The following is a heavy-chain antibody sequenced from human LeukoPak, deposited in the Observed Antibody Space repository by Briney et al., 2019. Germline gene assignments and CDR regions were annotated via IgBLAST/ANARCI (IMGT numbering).Heavy chain of an antibody. CDR3: ARSVEGSDYYMDV. CDR2: IYPGDSDT. J-gene: IGHJ6*03. V-gene: IGHV5-51*01. CDR1: GYSFTSYW. Sequence: GESLKISCKGSGYSFTSYWIGWVRQMPGKGLEWMGIIYPGDSDTRYSPSFQGQVTISADKSICTAYLQWSSLKASDTAMYYCARSVEGSDYYMDVWGKGTTVTVSS. D-gene: IGHD3-10*01.